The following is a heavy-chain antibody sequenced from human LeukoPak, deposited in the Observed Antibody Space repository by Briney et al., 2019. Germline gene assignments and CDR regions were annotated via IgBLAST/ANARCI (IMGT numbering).Heavy chain of an antibody. V-gene: IGHV1-2*02. CDR2: INPNSGGT. J-gene: IGHJ4*02. Sequence: ASVNVSFKASGYTFTGYYMHWVRQAPGQGLEWMGWINPNSGGTNYAQKFQGRVTMTRDTSISTAYKELSRLRSDDTAVYYCARARLRDWVDYWGQGTLVTVSS. CDR1: GYTFTGYY. D-gene: IGHD2-21*02. CDR3: ARARLRDWVDY.